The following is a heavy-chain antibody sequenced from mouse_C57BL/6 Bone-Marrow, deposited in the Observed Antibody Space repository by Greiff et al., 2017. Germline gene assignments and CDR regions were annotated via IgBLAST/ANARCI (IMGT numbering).Heavy chain of an antibody. CDR2: IDPNSGGT. D-gene: IGHD4-1*01. CDR3: ARRNWDWYFDV. Sequence: QVQLKQPGAELVKPGASVKLSCKASGYTFTSYWMHWVKQRPGRGLEWIGRIDPNSGGTKYNEKFKSKATLTVDKPSSTAYMQLSSLTSEDSAVYYCARRNWDWYFDVWGTGTTVTVSS. J-gene: IGHJ1*03. V-gene: IGHV1-72*01. CDR1: GYTFTSYW.